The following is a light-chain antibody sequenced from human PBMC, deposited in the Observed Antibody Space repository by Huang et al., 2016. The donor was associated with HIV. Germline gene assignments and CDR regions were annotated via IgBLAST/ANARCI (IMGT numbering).Light chain of an antibody. CDR3: QQRSAWPLT. J-gene: IGKJ4*01. CDR1: QSVRSY. V-gene: IGKV3-11*01. Sequence: EIVLTQSQATLSLSPGERVTLSCRASQSVRSYLAWYQQKPGQAPRLLIYEASTRATGIPARFSGSGSGTDFTLTISNLQSEDFAVYYCQQRSAWPLTFGGGTKVEI. CDR2: EAS.